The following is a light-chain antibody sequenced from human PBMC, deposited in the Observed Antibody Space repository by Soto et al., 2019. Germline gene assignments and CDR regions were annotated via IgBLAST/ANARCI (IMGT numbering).Light chain of an antibody. V-gene: IGKV1-27*01. CDR2: DAS. CDR3: QKYNGAPLT. Sequence: DIKMTQSPSSLSASVGERVTIACRASQGISIYLAWYQQKPGKVPQLLIYDASTLQSGVPSRFSGSGSGTDFTLTISGLQPEDVATYYCQKYNGAPLTFGGGTKVEIK. J-gene: IGKJ4*01. CDR1: QGISIY.